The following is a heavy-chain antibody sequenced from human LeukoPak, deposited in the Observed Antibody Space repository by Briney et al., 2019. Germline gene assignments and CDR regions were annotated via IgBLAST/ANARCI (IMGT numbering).Heavy chain of an antibody. CDR3: ARLVWWPAAMDGWYFDL. D-gene: IGHD2-2*01. CDR2: IYYSGST. CDR1: GGSISSYY. Sequence: SETLSPTCTVSGGSISSYYWSWIRQPPGKGLEWIGYIYYSGSTNYNPSLKSRVTISVDTSKNQFSLKLSSVTAADTAVYYCARLVWWPAAMDGWYFDLWGRGTLVTVSS. V-gene: IGHV4-59*01. J-gene: IGHJ2*01.